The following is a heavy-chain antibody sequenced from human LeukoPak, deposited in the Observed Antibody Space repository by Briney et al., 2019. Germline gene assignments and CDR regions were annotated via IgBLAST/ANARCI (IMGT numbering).Heavy chain of an antibody. CDR1: GFTFSSYA. CDR2: ISGSGGST. V-gene: IGHV3-23*01. D-gene: IGHD1-26*01. Sequence: GGSLSLSSAASGFTFSSYAMSWVRQAPGKGLEWVSAISGSGGSTYYADSVKGRFTISRDNSKNTLYLQMNSLRAEDTAVYYSAKVPYSGSYYMDYWGQGTLVTVSS. CDR3: AKVPYSGSYYMDY. J-gene: IGHJ4*02.